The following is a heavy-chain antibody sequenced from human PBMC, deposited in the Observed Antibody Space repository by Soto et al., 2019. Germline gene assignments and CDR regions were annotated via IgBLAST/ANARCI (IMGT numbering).Heavy chain of an antibody. CDR2: LSSRSSTI. Sequence: QVQLVESGGGLVKPGGSLRLSCAASGFTFSDYYMSWIRQAPGKGLEWVSYLSSRSSTIFYADSVKGRFTISRDNVKNLLYLQMNTLRAEDTAVYYCVSGTNGAFFVYWGQGILVSVSS. CDR1: GFTFSDYY. D-gene: IGHD2-8*01. CDR3: VSGTNGAFFVY. J-gene: IGHJ4*02. V-gene: IGHV3-11*01.